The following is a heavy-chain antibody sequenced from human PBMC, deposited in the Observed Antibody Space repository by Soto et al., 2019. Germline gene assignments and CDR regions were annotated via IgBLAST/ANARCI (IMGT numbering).Heavy chain of an antibody. V-gene: IGHV3-30*03. CDR3: AMDPYGGSSRFDY. Sequence: QVQLVESGGGVVQPGRSLRLSCVASGFTFCNNGIHWVRQAPGKGLEWVAVISSDGSKKYYADSVKGRFTISRDNSKNTLYLQMNSLRAEETAVYYCAMDPYGGSSRFDYWGPGTLVTVSS. D-gene: IGHD2-15*01. CDR1: GFTFCNNG. J-gene: IGHJ4*02. CDR2: ISSDGSKK.